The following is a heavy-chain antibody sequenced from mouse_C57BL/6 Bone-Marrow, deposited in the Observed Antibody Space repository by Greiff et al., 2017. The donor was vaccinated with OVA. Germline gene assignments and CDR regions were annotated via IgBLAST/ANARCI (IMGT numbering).Heavy chain of an antibody. D-gene: IGHD1-1*01. V-gene: IGHV3-6*01. CDR1: GYSITSGYY. CDR2: ISYDGSN. J-gene: IGHJ2*01. CDR3: ARTPPHYYGSSGVYFDY. Sequence: DVQLQESGPGLVKPSQSLSLTCSVTGYSITSGYYWNWIRQFPGNKLEWMGYISYDGSNNYNPSLKNRISITRDTSKNQFFLKLNSVTTEDTATYYCARTPPHYYGSSGVYFDYWGQGTTLTVSS.